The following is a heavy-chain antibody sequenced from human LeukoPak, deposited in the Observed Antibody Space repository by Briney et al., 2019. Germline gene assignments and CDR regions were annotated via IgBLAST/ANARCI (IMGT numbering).Heavy chain of an antibody. CDR2: ISNSHYI. CDR3: AKGRGWEASYYYYYMDV. V-gene: IGHV3-21*01. J-gene: IGHJ6*03. D-gene: IGHD1-26*01. CDR1: GFTFSSYN. Sequence: GGSLRLSCAASGFTFSSYNMNWVRQAPGKGLEWVSSISNSHYIYYADSVKGRFTISRDNAKNSLYLQMNSLRAEDTAVYYCAKGRGWEASYYYYYMDVWGKGTTVTISS.